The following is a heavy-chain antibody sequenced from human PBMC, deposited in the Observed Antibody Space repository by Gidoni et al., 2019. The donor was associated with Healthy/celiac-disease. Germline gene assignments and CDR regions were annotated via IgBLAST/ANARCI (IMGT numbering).Heavy chain of an antibody. J-gene: IGHJ6*02. D-gene: IGHD6-19*01. CDR3: ASVASIAVAGTDGMDV. Sequence: QVQLVQSGAEVKKPGASVKVSCKASGYTFTSYDINWVRQATGQGLEWMGWMNPNSGNTGYAQKFQGRVTMTRNTSISTAYMELSSLRSEDTAVYYCASVASIAVAGTDGMDVWGQGTTVTVSS. CDR1: GYTFTSYD. V-gene: IGHV1-8*01. CDR2: MNPNSGNT.